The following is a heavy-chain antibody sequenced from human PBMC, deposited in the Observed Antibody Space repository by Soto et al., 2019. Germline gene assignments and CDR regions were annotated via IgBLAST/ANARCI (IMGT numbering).Heavy chain of an antibody. Sequence: EVQLVESGGGLVQPGGSLSLSCAASGFTFSSYWMSWVRQAPGKGLEWVAHIKQDGSEKYYVDSVKGRFTISRDNAKNSLSLHMNSLRAEDTAVYYCATERSSGLPEENWFDSWGQGTLVTVSS. V-gene: IGHV3-7*01. D-gene: IGHD3-10*01. CDR3: ATERSSGLPEENWFDS. CDR2: IKQDGSEK. J-gene: IGHJ5*01. CDR1: GFTFSSYW.